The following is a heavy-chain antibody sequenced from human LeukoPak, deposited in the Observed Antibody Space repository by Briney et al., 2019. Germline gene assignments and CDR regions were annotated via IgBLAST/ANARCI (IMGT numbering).Heavy chain of an antibody. CDR3: ARRAIVGATNYFDY. D-gene: IGHD1-26*01. CDR2: IYYSGST. J-gene: IGHJ4*02. CDR1: GGSISSYY. Sequence: SETLSLTCTVSGGSISSYYWSWIRQPPGKGLEWIGYIYYSGSTYYNPSLKSRVTISVDTSKNQFSLKLSSVTAADTAVYYCARRAIVGATNYFDYWGQGTLVTVSS. V-gene: IGHV4-59*08.